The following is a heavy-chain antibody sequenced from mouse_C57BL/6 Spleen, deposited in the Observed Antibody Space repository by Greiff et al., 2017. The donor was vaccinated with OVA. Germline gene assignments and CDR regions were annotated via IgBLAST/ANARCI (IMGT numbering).Heavy chain of an antibody. Sequence: VQLQQSGAELVRPGASVKLSCTASGFNINDYYMHWVKQRPEQGLEWIGRIDPEDGDTDYAPKFQGKATMTADTAANTAYLQLSSLTSEDTAVYYCTTHYYGSSYAMDYWGQGTSVTVSS. J-gene: IGHJ4*01. CDR3: TTHYYGSSYAMDY. D-gene: IGHD1-1*01. V-gene: IGHV14-1*01. CDR1: GFNINDYY. CDR2: IDPEDGDT.